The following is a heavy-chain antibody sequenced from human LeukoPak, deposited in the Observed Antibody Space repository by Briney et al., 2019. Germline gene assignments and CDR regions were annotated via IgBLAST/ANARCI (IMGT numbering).Heavy chain of an antibody. CDR1: GGSFSGYY. CDR2: INHSGST. Sequence: SETLSLTCAVYGGSFSGYYWSWIRQPPGKGLEWIGEINHSGSTNYNPSLKSRVTISVDTSKNQFSLKLSSVTAADTAVYYCASKRYCSGGSCYPHYYYYYMDVWGKGTTVTVSS. J-gene: IGHJ6*03. CDR3: ASKRYCSGGSCYPHYYYYYMDV. D-gene: IGHD2-15*01. V-gene: IGHV4-34*01.